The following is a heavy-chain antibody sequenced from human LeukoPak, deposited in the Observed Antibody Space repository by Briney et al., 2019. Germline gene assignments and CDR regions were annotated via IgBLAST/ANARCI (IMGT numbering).Heavy chain of an antibody. Sequence: SVKVSCKASGGTFSSYAISWVRQAPGQGLEWMGGIIPIFGTANYAQKFQGRVTITADKSTSTAYMELSSLRSEDTAVYYCARGTVAEWLLRTYYFDYWGQGTLVTVSS. D-gene: IGHD3-3*01. CDR1: GGTFSSYA. CDR3: ARGTVAEWLLRTYYFDY. J-gene: IGHJ4*02. CDR2: IIPIFGTA. V-gene: IGHV1-69*06.